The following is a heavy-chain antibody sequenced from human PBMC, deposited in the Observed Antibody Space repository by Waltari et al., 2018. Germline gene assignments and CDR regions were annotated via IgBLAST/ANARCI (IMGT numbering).Heavy chain of an antibody. Sequence: EVQLVESGGGLVQPGGSLRLSCAASGFTFSSYDMHWVRQATGKGLEWVSAIGTAGDTYYPGSVKGRVTIARENAKNSLYLQMNSLRAGDTAVYYCARGRGSSTGYAFDIWGQGTMVTVSS. CDR3: ARGRGSSTGYAFDI. D-gene: IGHD2-2*01. J-gene: IGHJ3*02. CDR1: GFTFSSYD. V-gene: IGHV3-13*01. CDR2: IGTAGDT.